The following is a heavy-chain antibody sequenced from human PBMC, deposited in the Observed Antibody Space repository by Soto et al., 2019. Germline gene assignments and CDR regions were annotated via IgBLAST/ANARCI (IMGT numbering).Heavy chain of an antibody. Sequence: QVQLVQSGAEVRKPGSSVKVSCKASGGTFSSYTVYWVRQAPGQGLEWMGGIIPFFGTSNYAKNFQDRITLTADKSTGTAYMELSSLRFEDTAIYYCARKLRLYYGMDVWGQGTTVTVSS. CDR1: GGTFSSYT. CDR2: IIPFFGTS. D-gene: IGHD3-3*01. CDR3: ARKLRLYYGMDV. J-gene: IGHJ6*02. V-gene: IGHV1-69*06.